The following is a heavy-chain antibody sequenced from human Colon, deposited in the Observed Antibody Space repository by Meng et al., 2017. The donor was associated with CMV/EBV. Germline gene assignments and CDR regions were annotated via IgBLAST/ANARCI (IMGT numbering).Heavy chain of an antibody. CDR1: GFSITEYY. CDR2: SRDRIRGHST. J-gene: IGHJ6*02. D-gene: IGHD3-3*01. V-gene: IGHV3-72*01. CDR3: TRDGYDTSSSRIHSYYHGLDV. Sequence: GESLKISCAASGFSITEYYIDWARQAPGRGLEWIGRSRDRIRGHSTSYAASVRGRFTLSRDALRNSVTLVMTRLKTEDTAVYYCTRDGYDTSSSRIHSYYHGLDVWGQGTTVTVSS.